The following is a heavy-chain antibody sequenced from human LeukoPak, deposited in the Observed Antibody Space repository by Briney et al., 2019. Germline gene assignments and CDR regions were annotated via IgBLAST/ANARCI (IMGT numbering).Heavy chain of an antibody. CDR2: IYTAGET. CDR3: ANEGD. V-gene: IGHV3-53*05. J-gene: IGHJ4*02. CDR1: GFTVSNNY. D-gene: IGHD3-16*01. Sequence: GGSLRLSCIVSGFTVSNNYMSWVRQAPGRGLEWVSVIYTAGETYYADSVKGRFTISRDISKNTVYLQMNSLRADDTAMYYCANEGDWGQGTLVIVSS.